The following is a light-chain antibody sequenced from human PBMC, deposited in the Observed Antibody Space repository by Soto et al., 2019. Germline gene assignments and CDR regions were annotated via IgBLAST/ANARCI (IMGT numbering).Light chain of an antibody. CDR1: QGVTTN. Sequence: EIVMTQSPATLFVSPGDRAILSCRAGQGVTTNFAWYQQKPGQAPRLLIYGASTRAPGIPARFSGSGSGTEFTLTISSLQSEDFTVYSCLQYHNLWAFGQGTKVDI. CDR3: LQYHNLWA. V-gene: IGKV3-15*01. CDR2: GAS. J-gene: IGKJ1*01.